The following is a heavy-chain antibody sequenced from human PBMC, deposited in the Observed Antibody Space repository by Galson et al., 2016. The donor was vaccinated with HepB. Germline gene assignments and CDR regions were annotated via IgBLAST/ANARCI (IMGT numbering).Heavy chain of an antibody. CDR2: IYYSGYT. V-gene: IGHV4-39*01. Sequence: LRLSCAASGFTFSSYGMHWVRQAPGKGLEWIGNIYYSGYTKHNPSLKSRVTISVDTSKSQFSLNLSSVTPADTAVYYCARLPYGSNWSPLYYFDYWGQGSLVTVSS. CDR3: ARLPYGSNWSPLYYFDY. J-gene: IGHJ4*02. CDR1: GFTFSSYG. D-gene: IGHD6-13*01.